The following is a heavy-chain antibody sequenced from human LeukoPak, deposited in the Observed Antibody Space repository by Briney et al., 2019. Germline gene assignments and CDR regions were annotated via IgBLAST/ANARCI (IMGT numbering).Heavy chain of an antibody. V-gene: IGHV4-4*07. CDR2: MSISGGT. CDR1: GGSFSSYY. CDR3: ARGPSGSNGFDC. Sequence: SETLSLTCSVSGGSFSSYYWSWIRQPAGKGLEWIGRMSISGGTNYNPSLKSRVTMSVDTPKNQFSLRLSSVTAADTAVYYCARGPSGSNGFDCWGQGTLVTVSS. D-gene: IGHD1-26*01. J-gene: IGHJ4*02.